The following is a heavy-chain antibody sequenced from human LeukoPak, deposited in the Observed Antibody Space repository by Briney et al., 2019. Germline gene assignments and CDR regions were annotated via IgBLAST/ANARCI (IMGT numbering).Heavy chain of an antibody. J-gene: IGHJ4*02. V-gene: IGHV4-4*07. CDR1: GGSISTYY. CDR3: ARAHWDYDYVWGSYRPYGYFDY. CDR2: IYSTGST. Sequence: KTSETLSLTCTVSGGSISTYYWSWIRQPAGKGLEWIGRIYSTGSTNYNPSLKSRVTMSLDTSKNQFSLKLSSVTAADTAVYYCARAHWDYDYVWGSYRPYGYFDYWGQGTLVTVSS. D-gene: IGHD3-16*02.